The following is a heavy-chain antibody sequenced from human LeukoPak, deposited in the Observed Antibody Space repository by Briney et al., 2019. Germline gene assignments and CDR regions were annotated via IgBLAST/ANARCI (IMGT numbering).Heavy chain of an antibody. CDR2: IYHSGST. CDR1: GGSISSSNW. CDR3: ARTRGSTSWKNGMDV. D-gene: IGHD2-2*01. J-gene: IGHJ6*02. Sequence: PSETLSLTCAVSGGSISSSNWWSWVRQPPGKGLEWIGEIYHSGSTNYNPSLKSRVTISVDTSKNQFSLKLSSVTAADTAVYYCARTRGSTSWKNGMDVWGQGTTVTVSS. V-gene: IGHV4-4*02.